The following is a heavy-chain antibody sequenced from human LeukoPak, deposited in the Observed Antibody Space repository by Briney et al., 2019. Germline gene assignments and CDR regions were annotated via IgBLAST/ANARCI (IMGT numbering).Heavy chain of an antibody. CDR2: IYYSEYT. J-gene: IGHJ4*02. D-gene: IGHD3-22*01. Sequence: SQTLSLTCNVSGGSISSGGYYWNWIRQHPGKGLEWIGHIYYSEYTYYNPSLRSRVSISVDTSKNQFSLKLNSVSVPDTAVYYCAREVVSMIEVGYFDSWGQGTLVTVSS. V-gene: IGHV4-31*03. CDR1: GGSISSGGYY. CDR3: AREVVSMIEVGYFDS.